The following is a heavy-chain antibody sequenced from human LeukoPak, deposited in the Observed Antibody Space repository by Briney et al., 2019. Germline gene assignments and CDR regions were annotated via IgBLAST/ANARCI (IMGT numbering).Heavy chain of an antibody. CDR1: GFTFSNYG. D-gene: IGHD6-13*01. V-gene: IGHV3-33*06. J-gene: IGHJ3*02. Sequence: AGGSLRLSCAASGFTFSNYGMHWVRQAPGKGLEWVAVIWYDGSNKYYADSVKGRFTISRDNSKNTLYLQMNSLRAEDTAVYYCAKEDGIAAAGTHAFDIWGQGTMVTVSS. CDR2: IWYDGSNK. CDR3: AKEDGIAAAGTHAFDI.